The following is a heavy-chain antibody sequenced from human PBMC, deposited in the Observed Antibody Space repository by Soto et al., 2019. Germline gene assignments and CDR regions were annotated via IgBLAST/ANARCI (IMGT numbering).Heavy chain of an antibody. J-gene: IGHJ6*02. D-gene: IGHD5-12*01. Sequence: GASVKVSCKASGGTFSSYAISWVRQASGQGLEWMGGIIPIFGTANYARKFQGRVTITADEPTSTAYMELSSLRSEDTAVYYCARVAITPEYYYYYGMDVWGQGTTVTVSS. CDR3: ARVAITPEYYYYYGMDV. CDR1: GGTFSSYA. V-gene: IGHV1-69*13. CDR2: IIPIFGTA.